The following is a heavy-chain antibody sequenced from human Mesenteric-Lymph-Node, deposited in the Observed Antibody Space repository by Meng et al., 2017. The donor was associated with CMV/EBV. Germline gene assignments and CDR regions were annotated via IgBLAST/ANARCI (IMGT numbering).Heavy chain of an antibody. Sequence: GESLKISCAASGLTFSSYGFHWVRQAPGKGLEWVAVIWYDGSNKYYADSVKGRFTISRDNSKNTLYLQMNSLRAEDTAMYYCVRDYVGTTTFDFWGQGTLVTVSS. J-gene: IGHJ4*02. V-gene: IGHV3-33*01. CDR3: VRDYVGTTTFDF. CDR1: GLTFSSYG. D-gene: IGHD1-1*01. CDR2: IWYDGSNK.